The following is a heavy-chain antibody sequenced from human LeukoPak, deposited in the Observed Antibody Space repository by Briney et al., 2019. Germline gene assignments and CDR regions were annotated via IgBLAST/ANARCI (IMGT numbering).Heavy chain of an antibody. Sequence: PSETLSLTCAVYGGSFSNYYWGWIRQPPGKGLEWIGSIYYTGGTYYNPSLKSRLTISVDTSKNQFSLKLSSVTAADTAVYYCARDQNPYYYDSSARYFDLWGRGTLVTVSS. CDR2: IYYTGGT. CDR3: ARDQNPYYYDSSARYFDL. J-gene: IGHJ2*01. D-gene: IGHD3-22*01. V-gene: IGHV4-39*07. CDR1: GGSFSNYY.